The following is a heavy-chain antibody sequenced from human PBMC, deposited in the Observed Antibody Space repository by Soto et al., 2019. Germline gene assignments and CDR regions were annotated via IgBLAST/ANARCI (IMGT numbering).Heavy chain of an antibody. V-gene: IGHV4-34*01. CDR2: INHSGST. CDR3: ARTGYSNYSTTPKNYYYYYYMDV. Sequence: SETLSLTCAVYGGSFSGYYWSWIRQPPWKGLEWIGEINHSGSTNYNPSLKSRVTISVDTSKNQFSLKLSSVTAADTAVYYCARTGYSNYSTTPKNYYYYYYMDVWGKGTTVTVSS. D-gene: IGHD4-4*01. CDR1: GGSFSGYY. J-gene: IGHJ6*03.